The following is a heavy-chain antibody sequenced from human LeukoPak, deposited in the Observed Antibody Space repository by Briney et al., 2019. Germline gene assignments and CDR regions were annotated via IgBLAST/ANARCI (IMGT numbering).Heavy chain of an antibody. J-gene: IGHJ4*02. V-gene: IGHV3-30*18. Sequence: GGSLRLSCAASGFTFSSYGMHWVRQAPGKGLEWVAVISYDGSNKYYADSVKGRFTISRDNSKNTLYLQMNSLRAEDTAVHYCANQREDYYDSSGSTDYWGQGTLVTVSS. CDR2: ISYDGSNK. CDR3: ANQREDYYDSSGSTDY. D-gene: IGHD3-22*01. CDR1: GFTFSSYG.